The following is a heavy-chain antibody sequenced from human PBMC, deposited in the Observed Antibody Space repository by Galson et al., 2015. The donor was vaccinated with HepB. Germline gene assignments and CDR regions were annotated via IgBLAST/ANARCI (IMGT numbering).Heavy chain of an antibody. Sequence: SVKVSCKASGYTFTSYAMHWVRQAPGQRLEWMGWINAGNGNTKYSQKFQGRVTITRDTPASTAYMELSSLRSEDTAVYYCARARDEMATIWWFDRWGQGTLVTVSS. CDR3: ARARDEMATIWWFDR. CDR1: GYTFTSYA. CDR2: INAGNGNT. J-gene: IGHJ5*02. D-gene: IGHD5-24*01. V-gene: IGHV1-3*01.